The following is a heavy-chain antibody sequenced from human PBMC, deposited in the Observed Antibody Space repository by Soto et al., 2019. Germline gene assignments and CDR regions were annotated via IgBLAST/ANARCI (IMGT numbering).Heavy chain of an antibody. D-gene: IGHD1-26*01. V-gene: IGHV3-23*01. Sequence: VGSLRLSCAASGFTFRSYAMSWVLQAPGKGLEWVATITGTGTSPYFADSVKGRFTISRDNSRNTLYLQLNSLRAEDTAVYYCAALAVGATTTGHFDYWGQGTLVTVSS. J-gene: IGHJ4*02. CDR2: ITGTGTSP. CDR1: GFTFRSYA. CDR3: AALAVGATTTGHFDY.